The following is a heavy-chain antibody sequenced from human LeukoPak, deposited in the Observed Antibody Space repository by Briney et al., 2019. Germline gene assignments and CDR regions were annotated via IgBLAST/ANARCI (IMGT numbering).Heavy chain of an antibody. CDR3: AREPLYYGSGSPTDGGEFYDY. CDR2: ISSSSSYI. V-gene: IGHV3-21*01. J-gene: IGHJ4*02. D-gene: IGHD3-10*01. CDR1: GFTFSSYS. Sequence: PGGSLRLSCAASGFTFSSYSMSWVRQAPGKGLEWVSSISSSSSYIYYADSVKGRFTISRDNAKNSLHLQMNSLRAEDTAVYYCAREPLYYGSGSPTDGGEFYDYWGQGTLVTVSS.